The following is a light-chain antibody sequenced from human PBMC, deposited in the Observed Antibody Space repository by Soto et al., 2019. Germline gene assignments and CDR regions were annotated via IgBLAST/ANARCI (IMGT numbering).Light chain of an antibody. CDR1: QSLTNSR. CDR3: QQYHSDPIT. V-gene: IGKV3-20*01. Sequence: EIVLTQSPGTLSLSPGERATLSCRASQSLTNSRLAWYQQKPGQAPKVLIYGGSNRATGIPDRFSGSGSGTDFTLTISRLEPEDFAVYYCQQYHSDPITFGQGTRLE. J-gene: IGKJ5*01. CDR2: GGS.